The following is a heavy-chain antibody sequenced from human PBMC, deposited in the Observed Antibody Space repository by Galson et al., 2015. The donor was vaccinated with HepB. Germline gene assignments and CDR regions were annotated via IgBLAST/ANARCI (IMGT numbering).Heavy chain of an antibody. Sequence: SLRLSCAASGFTFSSYAMGWVRQAPGKALEWVSDISGTGISTHYADSVTGRFTISRDNSKNTLYLQMNSLRAEDTATYYCAKTAENCRGTSCFGYWGQGTLVTVSS. CDR1: GFTFSSYA. CDR2: ISGTGIST. V-gene: IGHV3-23*01. CDR3: AKTAENCRGTSCFGY. J-gene: IGHJ4*02. D-gene: IGHD2-2*01.